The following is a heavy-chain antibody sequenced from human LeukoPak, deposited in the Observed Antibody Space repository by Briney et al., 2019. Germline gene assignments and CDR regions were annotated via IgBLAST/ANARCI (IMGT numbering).Heavy chain of an antibody. J-gene: IGHJ4*02. D-gene: IGHD6-13*01. CDR2: IYSGGST. V-gene: IGHV3-66*01. CDR1: GFTVSSNY. Sequence: GGSLRFSCAASGFTVSSNYMSWVRQAPGKGMEWVSVIYSGGSTYYADSVKGRFTISRDNSKNTLYLEMNSLRAEDTAVYYCATVAAAGPADYWGQGTLVTVFS. CDR3: ATVAAAGPADY.